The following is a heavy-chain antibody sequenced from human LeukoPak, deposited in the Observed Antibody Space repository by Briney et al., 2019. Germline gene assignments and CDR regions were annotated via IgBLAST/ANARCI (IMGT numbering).Heavy chain of an antibody. CDR2: ISSSSSYI. Sequence: GGSLRLSYAASGFTFSSYSMNWVRQAPGKGLEWVSSISSSSSYIYYADSVKGRFTISRDNAKNSLYLQMNSLRAEDTAVYYCARSAPYYYYMDVWGKGTTVTVSS. CDR1: GFTFSSYS. V-gene: IGHV3-21*01. CDR3: ARSAPYYYYMDV. J-gene: IGHJ6*03.